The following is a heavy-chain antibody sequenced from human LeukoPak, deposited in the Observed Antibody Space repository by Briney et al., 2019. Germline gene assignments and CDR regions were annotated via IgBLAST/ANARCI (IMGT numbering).Heavy chain of an antibody. CDR1: GFTFSTYS. J-gene: IGHJ4*02. D-gene: IGHD2-15*01. Sequence: TGGSLRLSCAASGFTFSTYSMNWVRQAPGKGLEWVSHITSSSSTIYYADSVKGRFTISRDNAKNSLYLQMNSLRDEDTAVYYCARESLQCNGDTCYSSYYFDYWGQGTLVTVSS. CDR3: ARESLQCNGDTCYSSYYFDY. V-gene: IGHV3-48*02. CDR2: ITSSSSTI.